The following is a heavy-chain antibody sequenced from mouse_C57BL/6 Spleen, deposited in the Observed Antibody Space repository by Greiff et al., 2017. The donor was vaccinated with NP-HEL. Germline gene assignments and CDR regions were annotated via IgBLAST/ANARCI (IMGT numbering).Heavy chain of an antibody. Sequence: VKLQQPGAELVRPGPSVKLSCKASGYTFTSYWMHWVKQRPGQGLEWIGVIDPSDSYTNYNQKFKGKATLTVDTSSSTAYMQLSSLTSEDSAVYYCARDVTTPFDYWGQGTTLTVSS. V-gene: IGHV1-59*01. CDR3: ARDVTTPFDY. CDR1: GYTFTSYW. CDR2: IDPSDSYT. D-gene: IGHD2-12*01. J-gene: IGHJ2*01.